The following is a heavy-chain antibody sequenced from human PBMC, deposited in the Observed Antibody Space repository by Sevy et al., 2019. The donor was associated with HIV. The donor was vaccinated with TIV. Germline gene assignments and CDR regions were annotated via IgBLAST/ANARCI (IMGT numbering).Heavy chain of an antibody. D-gene: IGHD3-10*01. J-gene: IGHJ6*02. CDR2: IWYDGSNK. Sequence: GGSLRLSCAASGFTFSIYGMHWVRQAPGKGLEWVAAIWYDGSNKYYADSVKGRFTISRDNSKNTLYLQMNSLGAEDTAVDYCASAGGGDNVPCYAMDVWGQGTTVTVSS. V-gene: IGHV3-33*01. CDR1: GFTFSIYG. CDR3: ASAGGGDNVPCYAMDV.